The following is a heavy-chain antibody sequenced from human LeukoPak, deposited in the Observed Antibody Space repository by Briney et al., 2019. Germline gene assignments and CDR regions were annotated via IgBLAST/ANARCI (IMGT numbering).Heavy chain of an antibody. J-gene: IGHJ4*02. CDR2: ISYDGSNK. CDR1: GFTFSSYG. Sequence: PGRPLRLSCAASGFTFSSYGMHWVRQAPGKGLEWVAVISYDGSNKYYADSVKGRFTISRDNSKNTLYLQMNSLRAEDTAVYYCAKDQFSHWGQGTLVTVSS. CDR3: AKDQFSH. V-gene: IGHV3-30*18.